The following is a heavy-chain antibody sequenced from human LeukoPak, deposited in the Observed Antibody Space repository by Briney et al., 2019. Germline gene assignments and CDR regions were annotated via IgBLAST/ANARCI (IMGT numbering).Heavy chain of an antibody. CDR2: ISGSDSST. CDR3: ARAEDSSGFSVVDV. Sequence: GGSLRLSCAASGFTFSSYSMNWVRQAPGKGLEWISAISGSDSSTYYVDSVKGRFTVSRDNSKNTLYLQMNSLRAEDTAVYYCARAEDSSGFSVVDVWGQGTTVTVSS. V-gene: IGHV3-23*01. D-gene: IGHD3-22*01. J-gene: IGHJ6*02. CDR1: GFTFSSYS.